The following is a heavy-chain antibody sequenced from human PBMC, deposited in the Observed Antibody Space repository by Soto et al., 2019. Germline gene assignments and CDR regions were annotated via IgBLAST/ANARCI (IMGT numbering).Heavy chain of an antibody. CDR3: ARGSRIGIAAAGTSNFDY. V-gene: IGHV4-34*01. CDR1: GGSFSGCY. Sequence: SDTLYLTCAVYGGSFSGCYWSWIRQPPGKGLEWIGEINHSGSTNYNPSLKSRVTISVDTSKNQFSLKLSSVTAADTAVYYCARGSRIGIAAAGTSNFDYWGQGTLVTVSS. J-gene: IGHJ4*02. CDR2: INHSGST. D-gene: IGHD6-13*01.